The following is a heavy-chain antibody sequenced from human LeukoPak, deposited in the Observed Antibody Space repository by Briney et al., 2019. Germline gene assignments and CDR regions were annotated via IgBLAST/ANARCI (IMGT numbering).Heavy chain of an antibody. V-gene: IGHV3-30-3*01. CDR3: ARDRRTNFYILTGYDYFDY. CDR2: ISYDGSNK. CDR1: GFTFSSYA. D-gene: IGHD3-9*01. J-gene: IGHJ4*02. Sequence: PGGSLRLSCAASGFTFSSYAMHWVRQAPGKGLEWVAVISYDGSNKYYADSVKGRFTISRDNSKNTLYLQMNSLRAEDTAVYYCARDRRTNFYILTGYDYFDYWGQGTLVTVSS.